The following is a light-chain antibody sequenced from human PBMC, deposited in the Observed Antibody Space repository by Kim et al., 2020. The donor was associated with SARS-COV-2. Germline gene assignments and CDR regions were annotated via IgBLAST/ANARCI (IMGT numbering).Light chain of an antibody. CDR3: ASYTDKNGYV. CDR2: DVS. V-gene: IGLV2-14*03. J-gene: IGLJ1*01. CDR1: SSDVGGFNY. Sequence: GQSITVSCTGSSSDVGGFNYVSWYQQYPGKVPKLIIFDVSDRPSGVSSRFSGSKSDNTASLTISGLQIEDEADYFCASYTDKNGYVFGTGTKVTVL.